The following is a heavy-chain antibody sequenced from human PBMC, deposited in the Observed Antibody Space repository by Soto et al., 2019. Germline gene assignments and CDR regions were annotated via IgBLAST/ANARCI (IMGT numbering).Heavy chain of an antibody. CDR2: INPILSMS. V-gene: IGHV1-69*02. Sequence: QVQLVQSGAEVKRPGSSVKVSCKASGDTFTFYSINWVRQAPGLGLEWMGRINPILSMSTYAQRFQGRVTMTADKSTSTAYMELSSLRSEDTATYYCARSYGSGYRAFDYWGQGALVTVSS. D-gene: IGHD3-10*01. CDR1: GDTFTFYS. CDR3: ARSYGSGYRAFDY. J-gene: IGHJ4*02.